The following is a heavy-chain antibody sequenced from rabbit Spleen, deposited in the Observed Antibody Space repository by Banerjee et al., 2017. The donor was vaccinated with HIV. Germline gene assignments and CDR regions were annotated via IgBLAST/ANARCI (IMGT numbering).Heavy chain of an antibody. J-gene: IGHJ4*01. CDR2: IDVVKSGST. D-gene: IGHD4-2*01. Sequence: LEESGGGLVKPGGALTLTCTVSGFSFSSNWICWVRQAPGKGLEWIACIDVVKSGSTYYASWANGRFTISKTSSTTVTLQMTSLTGADTATYFCARDAAGREDFNLWGPGTLVTVS. V-gene: IGHV1S45*01. CDR1: GFSFSSNW. CDR3: ARDAAGREDFNL.